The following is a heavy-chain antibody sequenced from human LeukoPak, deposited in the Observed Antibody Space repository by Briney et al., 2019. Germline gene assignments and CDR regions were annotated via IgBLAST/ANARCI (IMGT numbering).Heavy chain of an antibody. V-gene: IGHV3-23*01. CDR3: ARDSLPMAVTGPFDH. CDR1: GFTFSSYV. D-gene: IGHD6-19*01. J-gene: IGHJ4*02. CDR2: LSGSGGST. Sequence: PGGSLRLSCAASGFTFSSYVMNWVRQAPGKGLEWVSTLSGSGGSTYYADSVKGRFTISRDNSKNTLYLQMNSLRAEDTAIYYCARDSLPMAVTGPFDHWGQGALVTISS.